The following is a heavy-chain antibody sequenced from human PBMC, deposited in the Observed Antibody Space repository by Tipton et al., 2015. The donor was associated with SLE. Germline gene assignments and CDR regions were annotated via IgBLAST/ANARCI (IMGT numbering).Heavy chain of an antibody. CDR1: GFSLSPYG. D-gene: IGHD6-19*01. J-gene: IGHJ4*02. CDR2: IWFDGTNE. V-gene: IGHV3-33*01. CDR3: ARDQYSSGRWDY. Sequence: SLRLSCVASGFSLSPYGMHWVRQAPGRGLEWVAVIWFDGTNEYYTDSVRGRFTISRDNAENSLFLQMNSLRAEDTAVYYCARDQYSSGRWDYWGQGALVTVSS.